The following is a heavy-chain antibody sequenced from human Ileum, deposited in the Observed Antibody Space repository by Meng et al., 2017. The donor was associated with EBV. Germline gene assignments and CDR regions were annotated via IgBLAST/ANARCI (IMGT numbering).Heavy chain of an antibody. D-gene: IGHD2-15*01. CDR1: GCTFSSYY. V-gene: IGHV3-74*01. CDR2: IKSDGSST. J-gene: IGHJ5*02. CDR3: VKDGYCSGGSCDGGFGFDP. Sequence: EVQLVESGGGLVQSGGSLRLCCAAAGCTFSSYYMHWVRQAPGKGLVWVSQIKSDGSSTGYADSVKGRFTISRDNAKNTLYLQMNSLRAEDTAVYYCVKDGYCSGGSCDGGFGFDPWGQGTLVTVS.